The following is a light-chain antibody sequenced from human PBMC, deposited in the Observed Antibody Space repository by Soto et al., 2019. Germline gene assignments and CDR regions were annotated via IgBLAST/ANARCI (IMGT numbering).Light chain of an antibody. CDR1: QNIADY. CDR3: LQTFTTHIT. J-gene: IGKJ4*01. Sequence: DIQMTQSPSSLSASAGDTVTITCRASQNIADYLSWYQQKPGKAPKLLMYSSSSLHDGVSSRFSGDGSGTAFTLTITGLQPEDFATYYCLQTFTTHITFGGGTTVEVK. CDR2: SSS. V-gene: IGKV1-39*01.